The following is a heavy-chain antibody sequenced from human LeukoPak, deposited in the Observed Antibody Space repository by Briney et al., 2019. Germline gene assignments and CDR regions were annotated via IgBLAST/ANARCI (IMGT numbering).Heavy chain of an antibody. CDR2: ISRASESI. J-gene: IGHJ4*02. D-gene: IGHD6-13*01. V-gene: IGHV3-21*01. CDR3: AKEGDIAAGLDY. Sequence: GGSLRLSCEASGFNFNTYSMAWVRQAPGKGLEWVSIISRASESIFYADSVKGRFTISRENAKNSLFLQMSSLRAGDTAVYYCAKEGDIAAGLDYWGQGTLVIVSS. CDR1: GFNFNTYS.